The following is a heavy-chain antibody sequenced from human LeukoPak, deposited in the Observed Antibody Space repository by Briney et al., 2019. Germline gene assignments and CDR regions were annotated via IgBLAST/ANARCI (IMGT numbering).Heavy chain of an antibody. J-gene: IGHJ1*01. CDR1: GYTFTVYY. Sequence: GASVTVSCTASGYTFTVYYMHWVRQAPGQGLEWMGIINPSGGSTSYAQKFQGRVTMTRDTSTSTVYMELSSLRSEDTAVYYCARGSGWQRNNKEYFQHWGQGTLVTVSS. V-gene: IGHV1-46*01. CDR2: INPSGGST. D-gene: IGHD6-19*01. CDR3: ARGSGWQRNNKEYFQH.